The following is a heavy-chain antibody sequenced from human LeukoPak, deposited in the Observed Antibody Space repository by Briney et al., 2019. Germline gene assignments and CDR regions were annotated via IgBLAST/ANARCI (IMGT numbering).Heavy chain of an antibody. Sequence: SETLSLTCTVSGGSISSYYWSWIRQPPGKGLEWIGYIYYSGSTNYNPSLKSRVTISVDTSKNQFSLKLSSVTAADTAVYYCARGRADCSSTSCPPMDAFDIWGQGTVVTVSS. CDR2: IYYSGST. D-gene: IGHD2-2*01. V-gene: IGHV4-59*01. CDR3: ARGRADCSSTSCPPMDAFDI. CDR1: GGSISSYY. J-gene: IGHJ3*02.